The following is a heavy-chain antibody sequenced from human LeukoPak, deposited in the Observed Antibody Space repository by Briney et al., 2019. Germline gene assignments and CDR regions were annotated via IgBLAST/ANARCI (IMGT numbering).Heavy chain of an antibody. CDR1: GFTFSSYS. J-gene: IGHJ5*02. D-gene: IGHD3-16*01. Sequence: GGSLRLSCAASGFTFSSYSMNWVRQAPGKGLEWVSSISSSSSYIYYADSVKGRFTISRDNAKNSLYLQMNSLRAEDTAVYYCARDARIGEGEFQTSWFDPWGQGTLVTVSS. V-gene: IGHV3-21*01. CDR3: ARDARIGEGEFQTSWFDP. CDR2: ISSSSSYI.